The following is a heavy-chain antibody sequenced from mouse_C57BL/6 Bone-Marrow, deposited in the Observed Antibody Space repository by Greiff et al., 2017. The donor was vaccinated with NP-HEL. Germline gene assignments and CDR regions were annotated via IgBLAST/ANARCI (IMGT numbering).Heavy chain of an antibody. V-gene: IGHV1-5*01. J-gene: IGHJ2*01. D-gene: IGHD1-2*01. CDR3: TRSGTTALDY. Sequence: VQLQQSGTVLARPGASVKMSCKTSGYTFTSYWMHWVKQRPGQGLEWTGAIYPGNSDTSYNQKFKGKAKLTAVTSASTAYMELSSLTNEDSAVYYCTRSGTTALDYWGQGTTLTVSS. CDR1: GYTFTSYW. CDR2: IYPGNSDT.